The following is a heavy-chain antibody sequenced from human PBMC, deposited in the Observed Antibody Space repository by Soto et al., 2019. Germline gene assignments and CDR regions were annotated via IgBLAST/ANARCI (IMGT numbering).Heavy chain of an antibody. CDR3: ARHGITIFGVVMNYYGMDV. CDR1: GYSFTSYW. V-gene: IGHV5-51*01. J-gene: IGHJ6*02. D-gene: IGHD3-3*01. CDR2: IYPGDSDT. Sequence: LGESLKISCKGSGYSFTSYWIGWVRQMPGKGLEWMGIIYPGDSDTRYSPSFQGQVTISADKSISTACLQWSSLKASDTAMYYCARHGITIFGVVMNYYGMDVWGQGTTVTVSS.